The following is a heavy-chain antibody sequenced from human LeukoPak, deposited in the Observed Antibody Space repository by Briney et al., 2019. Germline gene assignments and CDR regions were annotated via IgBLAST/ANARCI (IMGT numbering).Heavy chain of an antibody. CDR1: GGSISSGGYY. V-gene: IGHV4-31*03. D-gene: IGHD5-18*01. CDR2: IYYSGST. Sequence: TLSLTCTVSGGSISSGGYYWSWIRQHPGKGLEWIGYIYYSGSTYYNPSLKSRVTISVDTSKNQFSLKLSSVTAADTAVYYCASTDALAQNSYGYVFDYWGQGTLVTVSS. J-gene: IGHJ4*02. CDR3: ASTDALAQNSYGYVFDY.